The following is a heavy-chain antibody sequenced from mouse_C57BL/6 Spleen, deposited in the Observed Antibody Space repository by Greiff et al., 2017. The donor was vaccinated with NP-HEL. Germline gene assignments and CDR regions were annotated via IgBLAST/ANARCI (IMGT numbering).Heavy chain of an antibody. J-gene: IGHJ2*01. V-gene: IGHV5-6*01. CDR3: ARNTDGSSLDY. D-gene: IGHD1-1*01. CDR1: GFTFSSYG. CDR2: ISSGGSYT. Sequence: EVQLVESGGDLVKPGGSLKLSCAASGFTFSSYGMSWVRQTPDKRLEWVATISSGGSYTYYPDSVKGRFTISIENAKNTRYLKMSSLRSEDTAMYYCARNTDGSSLDYWGQGTTLTVSS.